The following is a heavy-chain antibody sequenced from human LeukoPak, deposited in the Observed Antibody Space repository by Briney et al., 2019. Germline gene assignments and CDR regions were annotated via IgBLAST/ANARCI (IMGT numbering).Heavy chain of an antibody. D-gene: IGHD2-21*02. CDR3: ARSTAAPYYFDY. V-gene: IGHV4-59*01. J-gene: IGHJ4*02. CDR2: IYYSGST. Sequence: SETLSLTCTVSGGSISSYYWSWIRQPPGKGLEWIGYIYYSGSTNYNPSLKSRVTISVDTSKNQFSLKLSSVTAADTAVYYCARSTAAPYYFDYWGQGTLVIVSS. CDR1: GGSISSYY.